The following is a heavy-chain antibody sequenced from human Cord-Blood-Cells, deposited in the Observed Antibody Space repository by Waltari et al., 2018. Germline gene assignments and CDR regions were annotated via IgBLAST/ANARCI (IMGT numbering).Heavy chain of an antibody. CDR2: NSPGDADT. D-gene: IGHD6-13*01. Sequence: EVQLVQSGAEVKKPGESLKISCKGSGYSFTSYWIGWVRQMLGKGLEWMGINSPGDADTRCRPSFQGQVTISADKSISTAYLQWSSLKASDTAMYYCARRKAAGTYDYWGQGTLVTVSS. CDR1: GYSFTSYW. V-gene: IGHV5-51*01. J-gene: IGHJ4*02. CDR3: ARRKAAGTYDY.